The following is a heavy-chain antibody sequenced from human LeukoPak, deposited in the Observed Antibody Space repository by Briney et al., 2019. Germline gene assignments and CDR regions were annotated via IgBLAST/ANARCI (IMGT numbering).Heavy chain of an antibody. CDR3: ARERAVTTYYYFDY. D-gene: IGHD4-17*01. V-gene: IGHV4-39*07. J-gene: IGHJ4*02. CDR2: IYYSGST. CDR1: GGSISSSSYY. Sequence: SETPSLTCTVSGGSISSSSYYWGWIRQPPGKGLEWIGSIYYSGSTYHNPSLKSRVTISVDTSKNQFSLKLSSVTAADTAVYYCARERAVTTYYYFDYWGQGTLVTVSS.